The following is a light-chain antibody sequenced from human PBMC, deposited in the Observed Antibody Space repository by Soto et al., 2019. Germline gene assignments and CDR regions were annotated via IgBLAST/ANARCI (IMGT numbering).Light chain of an antibody. Sequence: EIVLTQSPGTLSLSPGERAALSCRASQSVSSSYLAWYQQKPGQAPRLLIYGASSRATGIPGRFSGSGSGTDFTITISRLEPEDFAVYYCQQYGSSPWTFGQGTKVEFK. J-gene: IGKJ1*01. CDR1: QSVSSSY. CDR3: QQYGSSPWT. CDR2: GAS. V-gene: IGKV3-20*01.